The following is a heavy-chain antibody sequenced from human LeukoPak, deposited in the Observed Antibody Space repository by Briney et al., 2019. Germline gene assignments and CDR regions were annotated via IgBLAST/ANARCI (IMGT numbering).Heavy chain of an antibody. CDR1: GYTFTSYA. J-gene: IGHJ4*02. D-gene: IGHD5-18*01. CDR3: ARGGAYSYGYDY. CDR2: INAGNGNT. V-gene: IGHV1-3*01. Sequence: GASVKVSCEASGYTFTSYAMHWVRQAPGQRLEWMGWINAGNGNTKYSQKFQGRVTITRDTSASTAYMELSSLRSEDTAVYYCARGGAYSYGYDYWGQGTLVTVSS.